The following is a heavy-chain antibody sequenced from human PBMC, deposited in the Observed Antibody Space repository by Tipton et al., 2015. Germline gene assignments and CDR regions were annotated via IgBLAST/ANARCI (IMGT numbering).Heavy chain of an antibody. D-gene: IGHD6-19*01. J-gene: IGHJ4*02. CDR3: ARAVAGTFDY. CDR2: VYYSGST. Sequence: TLSLTCTVSGGSIYTDGYYWSWIRQHPGKGLEWIGCVYYSGSTYYNPSLKSRVTISADTSKNQFSLKMTSVTAADTAVYYCARAVAGTFDYWGQGTLVTVPS. V-gene: IGHV4-31*03. CDR1: GGSIYTDGYY.